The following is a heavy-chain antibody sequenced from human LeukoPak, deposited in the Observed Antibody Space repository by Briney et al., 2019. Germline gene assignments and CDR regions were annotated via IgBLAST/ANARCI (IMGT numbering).Heavy chain of an antibody. CDR1: GFTFSSYG. J-gene: IGHJ4*02. CDR2: IRYDGSNK. Sequence: GGSLRLSCAASGFTFSSYGMHWVRQAPGKGLEWVAFIRYDGSNKYYADSVKGRFPISRDNSKNTLYLQMNSLRAEDTAVCYCAKDPGSESNGPDYWGQGTLVTVSS. V-gene: IGHV3-30*02. CDR3: AKDPGSESNGPDY.